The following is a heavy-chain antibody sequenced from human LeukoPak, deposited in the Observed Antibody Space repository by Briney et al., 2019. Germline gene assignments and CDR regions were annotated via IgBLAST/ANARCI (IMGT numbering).Heavy chain of an antibody. CDR1: GFTFSSYA. V-gene: IGHV3-23*01. J-gene: IGHJ4*02. D-gene: IGHD3-10*01. CDR2: ISGSGGST. CDR3: AKDRFYGSGSFVGPSDY. Sequence: TGGSLRLSCAASGFTFSSYAMSWVRQAPGKGLEWVSAISGSGGSTYYADSVKGRFTISRDNSKNTLYLQMNSLRAEDTAVYYCAKDRFYGSGSFVGPSDYWGQGTLVTVSS.